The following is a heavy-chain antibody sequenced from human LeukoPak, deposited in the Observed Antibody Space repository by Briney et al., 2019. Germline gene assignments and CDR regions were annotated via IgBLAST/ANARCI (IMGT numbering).Heavy chain of an antibody. J-gene: IGHJ4*02. CDR1: GGSFSGYY. CDR3: ARHMVSGWYVPSGY. V-gene: IGHV4-34*01. Sequence: PSETLSLTCAVYGGSFSGYYWSWIRQPPGKGLEWIGEINHSGSTNYNPSLKSRVTISVDTSKNQFSLKLSSVTAADTAVYYCARHMVSGWYVPSGYWSQGTLVTVSS. CDR2: INHSGST. D-gene: IGHD6-19*01.